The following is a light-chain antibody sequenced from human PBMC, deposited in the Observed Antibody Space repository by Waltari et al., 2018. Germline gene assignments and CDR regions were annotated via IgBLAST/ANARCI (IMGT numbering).Light chain of an antibody. CDR1: HGVRST. V-gene: IGKV3-15*01. J-gene: IGKJ4*01. Sequence: EVEMTQSPSSLSASVGDRATITCSASHGVRSTLAWYQQKPGQAPRLLIYGASTKASGIPARFSGSGSGTEFTLTISSLQSEDFAVYFCQQYNDWPLTFGGGTKVEIK. CDR2: GAS. CDR3: QQYNDWPLT.